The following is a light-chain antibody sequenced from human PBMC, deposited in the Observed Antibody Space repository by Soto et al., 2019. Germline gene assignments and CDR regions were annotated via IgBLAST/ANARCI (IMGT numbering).Light chain of an antibody. CDR3: SSYTSSSTLV. CDR1: SSDVGGYNY. CDR2: DVR. Sequence: QSVLTQPASVSASPGQSITISCTGTSSDVGGYNYVSWYQQHPGKAPKLMIYDVRNRPSGVSDRFSGSKSGNTASLTISGLQAEDEADYYCSSYTSSSTLVFGTGTKVTVL. V-gene: IGLV2-14*01. J-gene: IGLJ1*01.